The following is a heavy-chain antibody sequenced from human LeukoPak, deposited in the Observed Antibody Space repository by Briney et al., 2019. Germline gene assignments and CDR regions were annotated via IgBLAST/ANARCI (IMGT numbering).Heavy chain of an antibody. CDR2: IYYSGST. J-gene: IGHJ4*02. D-gene: IGHD3-22*01. Sequence: SETLSLTCTVSGGSISSYYWSWIRQPPGKGLEWIGYIYYSGSTNYNPSLKSRVTISVDTSKNQFSLKLSSVTAADTAVYYCARNYDSSGYIPYYFDYWGQGTLVTVSS. CDR3: ARNYDSSGYIPYYFDY. CDR1: GGSISSYY. V-gene: IGHV4-59*01.